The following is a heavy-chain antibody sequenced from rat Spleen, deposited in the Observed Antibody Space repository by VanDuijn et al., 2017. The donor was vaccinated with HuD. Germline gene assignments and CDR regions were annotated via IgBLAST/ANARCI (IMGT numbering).Heavy chain of an antibody. D-gene: IGHD1-11*01. J-gene: IGHJ2*01. V-gene: IGHV2-27*01. CDR3: ARGGLRPISHLDY. Sequence: QVQLKESEPDLVQPSQTLSLTCTVSGFSLTSYPVHWVRQPPGKGLEWMGRIQSGGSTDYNSALKSRLSISRDTSKSQVFLKMNSLQTEDTAMYFCARGGLRPISHLDYWGQGVMVTVSS. CDR2: IQSGGST. CDR1: GFSLTSYP.